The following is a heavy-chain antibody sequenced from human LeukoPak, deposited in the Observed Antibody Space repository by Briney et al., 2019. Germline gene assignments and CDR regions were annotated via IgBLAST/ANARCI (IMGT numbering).Heavy chain of an antibody. V-gene: IGHV4-34*01. CDR2: INHSGST. CDR3: AREDYYDSSGYQDY. Sequence: PSETLSLTCAVYGGSFSGYYWSWIRQPPGKGLEWIGEINHSGSTNYNPSLKSRVTISVDTSKNQFSLKLSSVTAADTAVYYCAREDYYDSSGYQDYWGQGTLVTVSS. J-gene: IGHJ4*02. D-gene: IGHD3-22*01. CDR1: GGSFSGYY.